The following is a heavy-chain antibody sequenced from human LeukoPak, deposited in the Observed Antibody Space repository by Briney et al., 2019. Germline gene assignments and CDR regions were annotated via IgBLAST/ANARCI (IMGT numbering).Heavy chain of an antibody. Sequence: GGSLRLSCAASGFTFSSYSMNWVRQAPGKGLEWVSSISSSSSYIYYADSVKGRFTISRDNAKNSLYLQMNSLRAEDTAVYYCARAYSSSWFLGYWGEGTLVTVSS. V-gene: IGHV3-21*01. D-gene: IGHD6-13*01. CDR3: ARAYSSSWFLGY. CDR2: ISSSSSYI. CDR1: GFTFSSYS. J-gene: IGHJ4*02.